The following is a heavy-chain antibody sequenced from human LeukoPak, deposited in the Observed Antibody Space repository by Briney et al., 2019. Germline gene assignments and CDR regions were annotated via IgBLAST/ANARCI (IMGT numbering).Heavy chain of an antibody. Sequence: GGSLRLSCAASGFTFSDYYMTWIRQAPGKGLECLSYITSSGTTIYYADSVRGRFTISRDNAKNSLYLQMNSLRAEDTAVYYCARDITNGEEIFDPWGQGTLVTVSS. CDR1: GFTFSDYY. CDR3: ARDITNGEEIFDP. V-gene: IGHV3-11*01. CDR2: ITSSGTTI. J-gene: IGHJ5*02. D-gene: IGHD2-8*01.